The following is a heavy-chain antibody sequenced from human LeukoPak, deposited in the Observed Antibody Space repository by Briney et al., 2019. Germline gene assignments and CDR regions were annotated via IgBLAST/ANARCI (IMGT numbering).Heavy chain of an antibody. V-gene: IGHV3-23*01. CDR3: AKVSARGELLSYFDY. Sequence: AGGSLRLSCAASGFTFSSYAMNWVRQAPGKGLEWVSAISGSGSTTYYADSVKGRFTISRDNSKNTLYLQMNSLRAEDTAVYYCAKVSARGELLSYFDYWGQGTLVTVSS. CDR2: ISGSGSTT. D-gene: IGHD1-26*01. J-gene: IGHJ4*02. CDR1: GFTFSSYA.